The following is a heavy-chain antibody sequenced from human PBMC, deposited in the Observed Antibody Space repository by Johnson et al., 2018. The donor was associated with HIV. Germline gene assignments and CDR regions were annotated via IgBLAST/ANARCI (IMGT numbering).Heavy chain of an antibody. J-gene: IGHJ3*02. Sequence: LLVESGGGVVRPGGSLRLSCAASGFTFDDYGMTWVRQVPGKGLEWVSGINWNGNTTAYADSVKGRFTISRDNAKNSLYLQMNSLRAEDTAVYYCAREGGALDAFDIWGQGTMVTVSS. D-gene: IGHD1-26*01. V-gene: IGHV3-20*04. CDR2: INWNGNTT. CDR1: GFTFDDYG. CDR3: AREGGALDAFDI.